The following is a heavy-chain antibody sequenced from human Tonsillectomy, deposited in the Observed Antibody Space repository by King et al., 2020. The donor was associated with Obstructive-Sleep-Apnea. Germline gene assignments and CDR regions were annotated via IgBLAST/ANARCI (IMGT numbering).Heavy chain of an antibody. V-gene: IGHV3-73*02. Sequence: VQLVESGGGLVQPGGSLKLSCAASGFIISGSAMHWVRQASGKGLEWIGRIRSKDNNYATAYVASVKGRCTVSRDDSKNTAYLQMNSLKTEDTAVYYCTRPGGDASYYYGMDVWGQGATVTVSS. D-gene: IGHD2-21*02. J-gene: IGHJ6*02. CDR2: IRSKDNNYAT. CDR1: GFIISGSA. CDR3: TRPGGDASYYYGMDV.